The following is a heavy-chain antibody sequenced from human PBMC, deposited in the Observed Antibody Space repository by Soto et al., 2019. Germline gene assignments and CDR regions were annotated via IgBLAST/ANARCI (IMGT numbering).Heavy chain of an antibody. Sequence: QAGGSLRLSCSASGFTFSSYAMHWVRQAPGKGLEYVSAISSNGGSTYYADSVKGRFTISRDNSKNTLYLQMSSLRAEDTAVYYCVKGAYSGYDFFDYWGQGTLVTVSS. CDR3: VKGAYSGYDFFDY. J-gene: IGHJ4*02. D-gene: IGHD5-12*01. V-gene: IGHV3-64D*06. CDR2: ISSNGGST. CDR1: GFTFSSYA.